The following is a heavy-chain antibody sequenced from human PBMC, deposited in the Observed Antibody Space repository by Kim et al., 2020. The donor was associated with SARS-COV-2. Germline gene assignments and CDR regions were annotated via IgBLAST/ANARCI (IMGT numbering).Heavy chain of an antibody. V-gene: IGHV3-7*01. CDR2: IKQDGSEI. CDR3: EREINTAA. Sequence: GGSLRLSCAASGFNFSSSWMSWVRQAPGKGLEWVAHIKQDGSEIYYVDSVTGRFTISRDNAVNSLYLQMNSLGDGDTAVYHCEREINTAARGQGTLFTVS. J-gene: IGHJ4*02. CDR1: GFNFSSSW. D-gene: IGHD2-15*01.